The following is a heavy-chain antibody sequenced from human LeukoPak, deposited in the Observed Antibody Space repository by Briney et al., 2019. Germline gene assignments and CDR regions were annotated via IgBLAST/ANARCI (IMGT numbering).Heavy chain of an antibody. V-gene: IGHV3-30*02. Sequence: PGGSLRLSCAASGFTFSSFGMHGGRQAPGKGLEWVAFIRYDGSDKHYGDYVKGRFTISRDNSKNTLYLQMNSLRAEDTAVYYCAKDMSRYYFDYWGQGTLVTVSS. CDR3: AKDMSRYYFDY. J-gene: IGHJ4*02. CDR1: GFTFSSFG. CDR2: IRYDGSDK.